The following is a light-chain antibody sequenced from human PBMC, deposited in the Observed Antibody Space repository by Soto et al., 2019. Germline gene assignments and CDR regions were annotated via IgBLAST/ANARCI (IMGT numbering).Light chain of an antibody. CDR1: SSNIGAGYD. Sequence: QSVLTQPPSVSGAPGQRVTISCTGSSSNIGAGYDVYWYQQLPGTVPKLLIYGNTNRPSGVPDRFSGSKSGTSASLAITGLQADDEADYYCQSYDSSLSGYVFGTGTKLTVL. CDR3: QSYDSSLSGYV. CDR2: GNT. V-gene: IGLV1-40*01. J-gene: IGLJ1*01.